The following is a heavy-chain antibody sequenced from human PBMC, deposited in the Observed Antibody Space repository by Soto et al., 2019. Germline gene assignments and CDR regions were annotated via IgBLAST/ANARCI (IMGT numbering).Heavy chain of an antibody. J-gene: IGHJ4*02. CDR3: AGDRAGTSSWGFDH. V-gene: IGHV1-3*01. CDR1: GYTFTTNT. D-gene: IGHD6-6*01. CDR2: INAGNDNT. Sequence: QVQLVQSGAEVKKPGASVKVSCKASGYTFTTNTIHWVRQAPGQTLEWMGWINAGNDNTKSSQKFQARVTLTKDTSATTVYMELSSLRSEDTAVYYCAGDRAGTSSWGFDHWGQGTLITVSS.